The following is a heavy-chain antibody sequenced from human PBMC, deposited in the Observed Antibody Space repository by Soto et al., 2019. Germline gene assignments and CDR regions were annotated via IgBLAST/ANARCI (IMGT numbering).Heavy chain of an antibody. CDR3: ARVSCNDALCTIPAGFDP. D-gene: IGHD2-21*01. Sequence: QVQLQESGPGLVQPSQTLSPTCSVSGDSISRDAYFRSWIRHLPGKGLEWLGSISQSGNTFLRPSIRNELSLSMDTSQNRLSLKLTSVTVADTAVYYIARVSCNDALCTIPAGFDPWGRGTQVTGSS. V-gene: IGHV4-30-4*03. J-gene: IGHJ5*02. CDR2: ISQSGNT. CDR1: GDSISRDAYF.